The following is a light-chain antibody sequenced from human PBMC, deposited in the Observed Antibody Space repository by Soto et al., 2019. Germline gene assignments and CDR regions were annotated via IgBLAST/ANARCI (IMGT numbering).Light chain of an antibody. CDR1: QTIGTY. Sequence: IEVTHSPSSLAASLGDRVTITRRSSQTIGTYVNWYRQKSGAAPELLIYDASTLQSGVPSRFRGGASGTDFTLTISSLQLDDFATYYCQQSYNTPLTFGQGTKVDIK. V-gene: IGKV1-39*01. CDR2: DAS. J-gene: IGKJ1*01. CDR3: QQSYNTPLT.